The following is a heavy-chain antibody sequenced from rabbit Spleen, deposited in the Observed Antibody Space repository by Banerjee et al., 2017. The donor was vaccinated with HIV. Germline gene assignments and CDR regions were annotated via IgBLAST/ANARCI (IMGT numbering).Heavy chain of an antibody. CDR2: IYAGSSRT. CDR1: GFSFSSSYY. CDR3: AKSYAGYGYYSTRLDL. V-gene: IGHV1S40*01. D-gene: IGHD8-1*01. J-gene: IGHJ3*01. Sequence: QSLEESGGDLVKPGASLTLTCTASGFSFSSSYYMCWVRQAPGKGLEWIACIYAGSSRTWYASWAKGRFTISKTSSTTVTLQMTSLTAADTATYFCAKSYAGYGYYSTRLDLWGPGTLVTVS.